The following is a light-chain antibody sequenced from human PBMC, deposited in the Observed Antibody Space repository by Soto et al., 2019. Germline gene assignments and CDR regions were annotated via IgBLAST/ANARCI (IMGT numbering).Light chain of an antibody. CDR3: SPYTSSGLVV. V-gene: IGLV2-14*01. Sequence: QSALTQPASVSGSPGQSITISCTGTSSDVGGYKYVSWYQQHPGKAPKLMIYEVSNRPSGVSNRFSGSKSGNTASLTISGLQAEDEADYYCSPYTSSGLVVFGGGTKLTVL. J-gene: IGLJ2*01. CDR1: SSDVGGYKY. CDR2: EVS.